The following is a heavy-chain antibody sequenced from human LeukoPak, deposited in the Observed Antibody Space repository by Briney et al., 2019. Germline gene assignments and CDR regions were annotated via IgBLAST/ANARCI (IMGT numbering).Heavy chain of an antibody. Sequence: ASVNVSCMASGYTFTSYGISGVRQAPGQGLNWMGWISGYNGNTNYAQKLQGRVTMTTDTSTSTDYMELRSLRSDDTAVYYCARDLSSSPRYFDYWGQGTLVSDCS. J-gene: IGHJ4*02. CDR2: ISGYNGNT. CDR3: ARDLSSSPRYFDY. D-gene: IGHD6-13*01. V-gene: IGHV1-18*01. CDR1: GYTFTSYG.